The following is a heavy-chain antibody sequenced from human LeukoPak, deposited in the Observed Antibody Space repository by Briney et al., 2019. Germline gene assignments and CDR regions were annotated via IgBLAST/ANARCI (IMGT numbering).Heavy chain of an antibody. Sequence: GASVTVSCKASGYTFTTHGIAWVRQAPGQGREWMGWISAHNGNTNYAQSLQGRVTMSTDTSTNTAYMELRSLRSDDTAVYYCARDGYFDLWGRGTLVTVSS. CDR2: ISAHNGNT. CDR3: ARDGYFDL. CDR1: GYTFTTHG. J-gene: IGHJ2*01. V-gene: IGHV1-18*01.